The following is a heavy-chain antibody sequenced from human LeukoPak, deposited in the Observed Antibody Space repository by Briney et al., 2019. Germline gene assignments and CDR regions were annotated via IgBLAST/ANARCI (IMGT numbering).Heavy chain of an antibody. V-gene: IGHV1-2*02. D-gene: IGHD3-10*01. CDR3: AREPMVWGVTHYYMDV. Sequence: GASVKVSCKASGYTFTGYYMHWVRQAPGQGLEWMGWINPNSGGTNYAQKFQGRVTMTRDTSISTAYMELSRLRSDDTAVYYCAREPMVWGVTHYYMDVWGKGTTVTVSS. CDR1: GYTFTGYY. CDR2: INPNSGGT. J-gene: IGHJ6*03.